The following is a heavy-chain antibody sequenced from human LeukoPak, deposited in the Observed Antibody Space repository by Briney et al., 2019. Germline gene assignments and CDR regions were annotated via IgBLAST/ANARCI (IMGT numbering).Heavy chain of an antibody. V-gene: IGHV3-23*01. CDR3: AKDSLADIDY. J-gene: IGHJ4*02. D-gene: IGHD3-16*01. CDR1: GFTFSSYA. CDR2: ISGIGGTT. Sequence: PGGSLRLSGAASGFTFSSYAMSWVRQTPGKGLEWVSTISGIGGTTYYAESVKGRFTISRETSGNTLYLQMNSLRAEDTAVYYCAKDSLADIDYWGQGTLVTVSS.